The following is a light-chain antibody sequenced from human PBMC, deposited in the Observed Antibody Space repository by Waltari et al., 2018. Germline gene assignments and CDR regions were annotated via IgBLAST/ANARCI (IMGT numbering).Light chain of an antibody. J-gene: IGKJ4*01. V-gene: IGKV4-1*01. CDR3: QQYYDSSLT. CDR2: WAS. CDR1: QSLLYSSNNKNY. Sequence: ATIYCKSSQSLLYSSNNKNYLAWYQQKPGQPPKLLIDWASTRQSGVPDRFSGSGSGSDFTLTISSLQAEDVAVYYCQQYYDSSLTFGGGTKVQIK.